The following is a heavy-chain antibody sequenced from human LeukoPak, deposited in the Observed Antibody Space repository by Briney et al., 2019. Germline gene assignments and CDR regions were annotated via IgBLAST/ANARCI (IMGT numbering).Heavy chain of an antibody. V-gene: IGHV3-74*01. CDR3: ARDRGYYDFD. Sequence: PGGSLRLSCAVSGFIFSSYWMHWVRQAPGKGLVWVSRINAGGSSTNYADSVKGRFTISRDNAKNTVYLQMNSLRAEDTAVYYCARDRGYYDFDWGQGTLVTVSS. J-gene: IGHJ4*02. CDR2: INAGGSST. CDR1: GFIFSSYW. D-gene: IGHD3-3*01.